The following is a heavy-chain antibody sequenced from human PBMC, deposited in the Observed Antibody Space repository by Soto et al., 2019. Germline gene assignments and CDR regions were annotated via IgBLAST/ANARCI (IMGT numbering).Heavy chain of an antibody. CDR3: ARTTFYDVFTAYYSLFDY. CDR1: GGSISSGRFY. Sequence: QVQLRESGPGLVKPSQTLTLTCTVSGGSISSGRFYWSWIRQHPGKGLEWIGHISDSGSSYYNPSLESRVTISVDTSKNQFSLKLSAVTAADTAVYFCARTTFYDVFTAYYSLFDYWGQGTMVTVSS. CDR2: ISDSGSS. V-gene: IGHV4-31*03. J-gene: IGHJ4*02. D-gene: IGHD3-9*01.